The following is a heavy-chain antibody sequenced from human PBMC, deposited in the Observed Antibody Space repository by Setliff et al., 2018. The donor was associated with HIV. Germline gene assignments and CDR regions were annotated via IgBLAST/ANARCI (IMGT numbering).Heavy chain of an antibody. V-gene: IGHV3-73*01. CDR1: GFTFSGAE. D-gene: IGHD2-8*01. CDR2: IRSKADKYAK. J-gene: IGHJ5*02. CDR3: LLPCTSGWHNWADP. Sequence: GGSLRLSCAASGFTFSGAEIHWVRQASGKGLEWVGRIRSKADKYAKDYGASAKGRFIISRDGSKKTAYLQMSSLRAEDTAMYYCLLPCTSGWHNWADPWGQGTLVTVSS.